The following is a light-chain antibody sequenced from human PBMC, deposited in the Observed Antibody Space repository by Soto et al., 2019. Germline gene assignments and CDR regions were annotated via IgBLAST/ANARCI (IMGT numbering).Light chain of an antibody. Sequence: EIVMTQSPATLSVSPGERATLSCRASQSVSSNLAWYQQKPGQAPRLLIYGSSTRAPGITARFSGSGSGTKFTLTINSLQSEDFAVYYCQQYNNWPFTFGPGTKVDIK. CDR3: QQYNNWPFT. CDR2: GSS. V-gene: IGKV3-15*01. J-gene: IGKJ3*01. CDR1: QSVSSN.